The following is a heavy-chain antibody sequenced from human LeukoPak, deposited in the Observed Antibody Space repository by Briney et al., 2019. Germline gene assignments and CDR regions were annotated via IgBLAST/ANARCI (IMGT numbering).Heavy chain of an antibody. D-gene: IGHD4-23*01. Sequence: GRSLRLSCAASGFTFSGYGMHWVRQAPGKGLEWVAVIWYDGSNKYYADSVKGRFTISRDNSENTLYLQMNSLRAEDTAVYYCARGRGGSYGGNSGHFDYWGQGTLVTVSS. V-gene: IGHV3-33*01. CDR1: GFTFSGYG. CDR2: IWYDGSNK. J-gene: IGHJ4*02. CDR3: ARGRGGSYGGNSGHFDY.